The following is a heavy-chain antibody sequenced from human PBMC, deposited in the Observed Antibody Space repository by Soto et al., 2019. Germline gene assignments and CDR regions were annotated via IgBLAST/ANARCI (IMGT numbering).Heavy chain of an antibody. J-gene: IGHJ4*02. D-gene: IGHD3-3*02. CDR2: IYYSGST. CDR1: GGSISSYY. V-gene: IGHV4-59*12. Sequence: PETLSLTCTFSGGSISSYYWSWIPQPPGKGLEWIGYIYYSGSTNYNPSLKSRVTMSVDTSKNQFSLRLSSVTAADTAVYYCARVVGRISNCLIRLYALVDLGKGTMVTVS. CDR3: ARVVGRISNCLIRLYALVD.